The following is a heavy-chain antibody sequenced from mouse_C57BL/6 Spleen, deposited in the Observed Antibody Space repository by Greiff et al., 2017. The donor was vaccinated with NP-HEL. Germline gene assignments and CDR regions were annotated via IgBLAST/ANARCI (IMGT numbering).Heavy chain of an antibody. J-gene: IGHJ4*01. V-gene: IGHV1-26*01. Sequence: EVQLQQSGPELVKPGASVKISCKASGYTFTDYYMNWVKQSHGKSLEWIGDINPNNGGTSYNQKFKGKATLTVDKSSSTAYMELRSLTSEDSAVYYCARQGRLQTMDYRGQGASVTVSS. CDR1: GYTFTDYY. CDR2: INPNNGGT. CDR3: ARQGRLQTMDY. D-gene: IGHD3-2*02.